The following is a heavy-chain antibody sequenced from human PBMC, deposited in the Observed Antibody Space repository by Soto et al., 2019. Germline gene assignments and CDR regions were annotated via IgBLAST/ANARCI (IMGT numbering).Heavy chain of an antibody. J-gene: IGHJ6*04. CDR3: ASTTGYSGYRMDV. V-gene: IGHV4-39*02. Sequence: PSETLSLTFTVSVCSVSSSCYYWGWLRQPPGKGLEWIGSIYYSGGTYYNPSLKSRVIISVDTSKNHFSLKLSSVTAADTAVYYCASTTGYSGYRMDVWGKGTTVTVSS. CDR2: IYYSGGT. D-gene: IGHD5-12*01. CDR1: VCSVSSSCYY.